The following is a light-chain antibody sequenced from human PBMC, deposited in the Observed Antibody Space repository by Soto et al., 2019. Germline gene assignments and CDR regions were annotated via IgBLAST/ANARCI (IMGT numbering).Light chain of an antibody. Sequence: EIVMTQSPAMQSVSPGERATLSCRASQSVNNRLAWYQQKAGQPPRLLIYGASTRATGIPARFSGSGSGTEFTLTISSLQSEDFAVYYCQHFNSWPLLFGQGTKVEIK. CDR2: GAS. V-gene: IGKV3-15*01. J-gene: IGKJ1*01. CDR3: QHFNSWPLL. CDR1: QSVNNR.